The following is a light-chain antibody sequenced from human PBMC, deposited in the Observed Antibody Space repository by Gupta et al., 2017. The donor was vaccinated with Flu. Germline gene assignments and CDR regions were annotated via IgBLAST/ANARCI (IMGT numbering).Light chain of an antibody. V-gene: IGKV1-5*03. J-gene: IGKJ2*01. CDR1: QNINAW. CDR3: QQYNLYHT. Sequence: DMQMTQSPSTLSASVGDRVTITCRASQNINAWLAWYQQKPGRAPKLLIYKASNLESGVPSRFSGSGSGTEFTLTISSLQPDDSATYYCQQYNLYHTFGQGTKLEIK. CDR2: KAS.